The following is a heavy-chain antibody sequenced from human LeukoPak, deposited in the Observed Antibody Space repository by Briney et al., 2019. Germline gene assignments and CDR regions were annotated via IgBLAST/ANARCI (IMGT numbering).Heavy chain of an antibody. Sequence: GGSLRLSCAASGFTFSSYSMNWVRQAPGKGLEWVSSISSSSSYIYYADSLMGRFTISRDNAKNSLYLQMNSLRAEDTAVYYCAREGYSSSGPQLAGYYYYYMDVWGKGTTDTVSS. CDR2: ISSSSSYI. V-gene: IGHV3-21*01. CDR1: GFTFSSYS. J-gene: IGHJ6*03. CDR3: AREGYSSSGPQLAGYYYYYMDV. D-gene: IGHD6-13*01.